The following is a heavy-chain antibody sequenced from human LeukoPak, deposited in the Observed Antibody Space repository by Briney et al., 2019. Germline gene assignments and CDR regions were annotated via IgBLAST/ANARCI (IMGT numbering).Heavy chain of an antibody. D-gene: IGHD3-16*02. Sequence: PSETLSLTCAVYGGSFSGYYWSWIRQPPGKGLEWIGEINHSGSTNYNPSLKSRVTISVDTSKNQFSLKLSSVTAADTAVYYCARIGSYYDYVWGSYRLFDYWGREPWSPSPQ. J-gene: IGHJ4*02. V-gene: IGHV4-34*01. CDR2: INHSGST. CDR1: GGSFSGYY. CDR3: ARIGSYYDYVWGSYRLFDY.